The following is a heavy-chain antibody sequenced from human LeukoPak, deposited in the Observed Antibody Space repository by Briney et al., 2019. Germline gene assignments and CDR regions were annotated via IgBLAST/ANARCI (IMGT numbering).Heavy chain of an antibody. CDR1: GYTFTSYW. Sequence: GESLKISCKGSGYTFTSYWIGWVRQMPGKGLEWMGIIYPGDSDTRYSPSFQGQVTLSADKSINTAYLQWSSLKASDTAMYYCARRVGYCSSTTCYAYFDYWGREPWPPSPQ. D-gene: IGHD2-2*03. V-gene: IGHV5-51*01. J-gene: IGHJ4*02. CDR3: ARRVGYCSSTTCYAYFDY. CDR2: IYPGDSDT.